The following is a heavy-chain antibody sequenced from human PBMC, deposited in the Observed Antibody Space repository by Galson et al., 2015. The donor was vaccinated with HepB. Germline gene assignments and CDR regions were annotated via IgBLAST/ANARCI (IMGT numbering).Heavy chain of an antibody. D-gene: IGHD5/OR15-5a*01. CDR2: IRSSGDNT. Sequence: SLRLSCAASGFTFSNCAMSWVRQAPGKGLEWVSGIRSSGDNTYYTDSVKGRFTISRDTSKSTLYLQMSALRTDDTAVYYCARESTNLYYLDYWGQGTLVTVSS. CDR3: ARESTNLYYLDY. V-gene: IGHV3-23*01. J-gene: IGHJ4*02. CDR1: GFTFSNCA.